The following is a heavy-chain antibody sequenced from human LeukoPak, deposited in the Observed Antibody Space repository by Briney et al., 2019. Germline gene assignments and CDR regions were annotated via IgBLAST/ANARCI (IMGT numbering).Heavy chain of an antibody. Sequence: VGSLRLSCAASGFTFSSYGMSWVCQAPGKGLEWVSAICGSGTSTYYADSVKGRFTISRDNSKNTLCLQMNSLRAEDTAAYYCAKLELATIVWGQGTMVTVSS. CDR2: ICGSGTST. D-gene: IGHD5-24*01. V-gene: IGHV3-23*01. CDR3: AKLELATIV. J-gene: IGHJ4*02. CDR1: GFTFSSYG.